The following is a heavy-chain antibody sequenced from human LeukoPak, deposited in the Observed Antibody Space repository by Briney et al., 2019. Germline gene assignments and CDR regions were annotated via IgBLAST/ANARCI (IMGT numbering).Heavy chain of an antibody. CDR1: GGSISSSSYY. CDR2: IYYSGST. V-gene: IGHV4-39*07. Sequence: PSETLSLTCTVSGGSISSSSYYWGWIRQPPGKGLEWIGSIYYSGSTYYNPSLKSRVTISVDTSKNQFSLKLSSVTAADTAVYYCARDGDGLYFDYWGQGTLVTVSS. CDR3: ARDGDGLYFDY. D-gene: IGHD7-27*01. J-gene: IGHJ4*02.